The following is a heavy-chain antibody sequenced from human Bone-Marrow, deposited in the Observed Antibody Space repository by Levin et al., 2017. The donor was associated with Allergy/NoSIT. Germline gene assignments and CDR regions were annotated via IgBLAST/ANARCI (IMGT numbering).Heavy chain of an antibody. D-gene: IGHD3-10*01. CDR3: ARVNSWFFGMDV. J-gene: IGHJ6*02. CDR1: GDSITSNSYH. CDR2: IYYTGNA. Sequence: SETLSLTCTVSGDSITSNSYHWGCLRQPPGTGLEWIGSIYYTGNAFYNPSLASRLAMSLDTSKNQFSLKLRSVTAADTAVYYCARVNSWFFGMDVWGHGTTLTVSS. V-gene: IGHV4-39*07.